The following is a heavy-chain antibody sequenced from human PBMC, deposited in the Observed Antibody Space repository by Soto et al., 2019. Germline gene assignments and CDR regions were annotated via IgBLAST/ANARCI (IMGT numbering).Heavy chain of an antibody. CDR1: GYTFTTYG. Sequence: ASVKVSCKTSGYTFTTYGISWVRQAPGQGLEWMGWINTFNGNTNYAQDLQGRLTMTTDTSTSTAYMELRSLRSDDTAVYYCARDYVWGPKASSGGQGPRVTVPS. CDR3: ARDYVWGPKASS. CDR2: INTFNGNT. D-gene: IGHD3-16*01. V-gene: IGHV1-18*01. J-gene: IGHJ4*02.